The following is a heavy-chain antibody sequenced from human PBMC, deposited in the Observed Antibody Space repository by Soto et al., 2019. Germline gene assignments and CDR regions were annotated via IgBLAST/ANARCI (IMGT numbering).Heavy chain of an antibody. D-gene: IGHD3-22*01. CDR1: GFTFSSYA. CDR3: ARGSPYYYDSSGLGY. V-gene: IGHV3-30-3*01. Sequence: AGGSLRLSCAASGFTFSSYAMHWVRQAPGKGLEWVAVISYDGSNKYYADSVKGRFTISRDNSKNTLYLQMNSLRAEDTAVYYCARGSPYYYDSSGLGYWGQGTLVTVSS. CDR2: ISYDGSNK. J-gene: IGHJ4*02.